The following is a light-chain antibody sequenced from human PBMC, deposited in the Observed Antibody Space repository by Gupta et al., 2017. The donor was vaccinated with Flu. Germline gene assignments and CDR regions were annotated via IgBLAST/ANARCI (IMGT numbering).Light chain of an antibody. J-gene: IGLJ2*01. Sequence: TSSDVGGYNYVSWYQKHPGKAPKLMIYEVSQRPSGVPDRFSGSKSGNTASLTVSGLQAEDEADYYCSSYAGSNNLVFGGGTTLTVL. CDR2: EVS. CDR1: SSDVGGYNY. CDR3: SSYAGSNNLV. V-gene: IGLV2-8*01.